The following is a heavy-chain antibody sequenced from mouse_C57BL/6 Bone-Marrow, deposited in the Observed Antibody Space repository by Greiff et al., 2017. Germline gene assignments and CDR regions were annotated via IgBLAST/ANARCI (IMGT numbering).Heavy chain of an antibody. Sequence: VQLQQSGPELVKPGASVKISCKASGYTFTDYYMNWVKQSHGKSLEWIGDINPNNGGTSYNQKFKGKATLTVDKSSSTAYMELRSLTSEDSAVYYCARWGYFDYGGQGTTLTVSS. V-gene: IGHV1-26*01. J-gene: IGHJ2*01. CDR1: GYTFTDYY. CDR3: ARWGYFDY. CDR2: INPNNGGT.